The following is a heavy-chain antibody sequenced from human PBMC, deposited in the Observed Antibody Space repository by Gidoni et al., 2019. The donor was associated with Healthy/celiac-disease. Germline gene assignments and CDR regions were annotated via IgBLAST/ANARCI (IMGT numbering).Heavy chain of an antibody. D-gene: IGHD6-19*01. J-gene: IGHJ4*02. CDR1: GYTFTGYY. Sequence: QVQLVQSGAEVKKPGASVKVSCKASGYTFTGYYMHWVRQAPGQGLEWMGWINPNSGGTNYAQKFQGRVTMTRDTSSSTAYMELSRLRSDDTAVYYCARDVEVWQWLVQRHFDYWGQGTLVTVSS. CDR3: ARDVEVWQWLVQRHFDY. V-gene: IGHV1-2*02. CDR2: INPNSGGT.